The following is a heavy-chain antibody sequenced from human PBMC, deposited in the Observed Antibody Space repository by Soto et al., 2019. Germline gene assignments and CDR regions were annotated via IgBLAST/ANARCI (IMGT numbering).Heavy chain of an antibody. D-gene: IGHD3-3*01. CDR3: AKDMWTSYDFWSGNYGMDV. CDR1: GFTFDDYT. J-gene: IGHJ6*02. V-gene: IGHV3-43*01. CDR2: ISWDGGST. Sequence: GGSLRLSCAASGFTFDDYTMHWVRQAPGKGLEWVSLISWDGGSTYYADSVKGRFTISRDNSKNSLYLQMNSLRTEDTALYYCAKDMWTSYDFWSGNYGMDVWGQGTTVTVSS.